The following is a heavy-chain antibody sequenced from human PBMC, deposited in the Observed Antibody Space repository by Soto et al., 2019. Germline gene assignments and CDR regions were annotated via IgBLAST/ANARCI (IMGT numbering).Heavy chain of an antibody. J-gene: IGHJ6*02. Sequence: QVQLVQSGAEVKKPGSSVKVSCKASGGTFSSYTISWVRQAPGPGLEWMGRFIPILDIANYAQKFRGRVTITANKSTRAAYMELSSLRSEDTAVYYCARFRGSYGMDVWGQGTTVTVSS. V-gene: IGHV1-69*02. D-gene: IGHD3-10*01. CDR3: ARFRGSYGMDV. CDR2: FIPILDIA. CDR1: GGTFSSYT.